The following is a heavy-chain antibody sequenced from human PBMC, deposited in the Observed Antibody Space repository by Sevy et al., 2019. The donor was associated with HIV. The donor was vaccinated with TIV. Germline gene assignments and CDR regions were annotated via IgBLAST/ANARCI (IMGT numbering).Heavy chain of an antibody. J-gene: IGHJ5*02. CDR1: GFTFSSYS. CDR2: ISSSSSYI. Sequence: GGSLRLSCAASGFTFSSYSMNWVRQAPGKGLEWVSSISSSSSYIYYADSVKGRFTISRDNSKNSLYLQMNSLRAEDTAGYYCARTRDYYGSGMGFDPWGQGTLVTVSS. D-gene: IGHD3-10*01. CDR3: ARTRDYYGSGMGFDP. V-gene: IGHV3-21*01.